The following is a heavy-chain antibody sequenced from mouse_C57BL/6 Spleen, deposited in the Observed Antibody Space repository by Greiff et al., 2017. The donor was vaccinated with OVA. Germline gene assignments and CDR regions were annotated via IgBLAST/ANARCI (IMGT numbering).Heavy chain of an antibody. CDR3: ARKLYYSNYYAMDY. V-gene: IGHV1-50*01. J-gene: IGHJ4*01. CDR1: GYTFTSYW. D-gene: IGHD2-5*01. Sequence: QVQLQQPGAELVKPGASVKLSCKASGYTFTSYWMQWVQQRPGQGLEWIGEIDPSDSYTNYNQKFKGKATLTVDTSSSTAYMQLSSLTSEDSAVYYCARKLYYSNYYAMDYWGQGTSVTVSS. CDR2: IDPSDSYT.